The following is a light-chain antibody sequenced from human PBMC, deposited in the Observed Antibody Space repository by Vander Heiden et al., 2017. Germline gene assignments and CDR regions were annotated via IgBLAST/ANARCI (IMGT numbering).Light chain of an antibody. CDR2: DAS. CDR3: QQVSSWPPLT. CDR1: QSISNS. V-gene: IGKV3-15*01. J-gene: IGKJ3*01. Sequence: VIPHLPATLSASPGGTVTLSCRASQSISNSLAWYQHKPGKAPRLLIFDASTRATGIPARFSGSGSGTEFTLTITSLQSEDSAIYFCQQVSSWPPLTFGPGTKVKIK.